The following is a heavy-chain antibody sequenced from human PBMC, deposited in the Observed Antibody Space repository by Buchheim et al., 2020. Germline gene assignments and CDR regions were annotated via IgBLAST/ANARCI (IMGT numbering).Heavy chain of an antibody. Sequence: QVQLQESGPGLVKPSQTLSLTCTVSGDSISSAGYYWSWIRQHPGKGLEWIGYVYHNGITYYNPSLKSRVTISVDTSKNQFSLNVTSVTAADTAVYYCARDLNNNWFDSWGQGTL. CDR3: ARDLNNNWFDS. V-gene: IGHV4-31*03. J-gene: IGHJ5*01. CDR1: GDSISSAGYY. CDR2: VYHNGIT.